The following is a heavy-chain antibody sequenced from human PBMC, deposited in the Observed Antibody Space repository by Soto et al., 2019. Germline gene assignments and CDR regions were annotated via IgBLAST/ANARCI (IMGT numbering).Heavy chain of an antibody. CDR1: GGSFSGYY. D-gene: IGHD3-10*01. CDR3: ASINLWTGVGY. Sequence: ETLSLTCAVYGGSFSGYYWSWIRQPPGKGLEWIGEINHSGSTNYNPSLKSRVTISVDTSKNQFSLKLSSVTAADTAVYYCASINLWTGVGYWGQGTLVTVSS. J-gene: IGHJ4*02. V-gene: IGHV4-34*01. CDR2: INHSGST.